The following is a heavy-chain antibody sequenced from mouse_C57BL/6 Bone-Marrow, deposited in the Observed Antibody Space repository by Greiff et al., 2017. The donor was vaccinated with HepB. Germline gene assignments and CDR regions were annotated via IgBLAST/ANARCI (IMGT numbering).Heavy chain of an antibody. Sequence: DVMLVESGGGLVKPGGSLKLSCAASGFTFSSYAMSWVRQTPEKRLEWVATISDGGSYTYYPDNVKGRFTISRDNAKNNLYLQMSHLKSEDTAMYYCARDLLLRRYAMDYWGQGTSVTVSS. CDR3: ARDLLLRRYAMDY. V-gene: IGHV5-4*01. J-gene: IGHJ4*01. D-gene: IGHD1-1*01. CDR1: GFTFSSYA. CDR2: ISDGGSYT.